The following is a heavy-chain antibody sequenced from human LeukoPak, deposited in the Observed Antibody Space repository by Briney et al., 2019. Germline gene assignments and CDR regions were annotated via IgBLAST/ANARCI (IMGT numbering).Heavy chain of an antibody. D-gene: IGHD3-22*01. Sequence: GGSLRLSCAASGFTFSNYWVHWVRQAPGKGLVWVSRINSDGSSTSYADSVKGRFTISRDNSKNTLYLQMNSLRAEDTAVYYCAKVPSYYYDSSGTEGDYWGQGTLVTVSS. V-gene: IGHV3-74*01. CDR2: INSDGSST. J-gene: IGHJ4*02. CDR3: AKVPSYYYDSSGTEGDY. CDR1: GFTFSNYW.